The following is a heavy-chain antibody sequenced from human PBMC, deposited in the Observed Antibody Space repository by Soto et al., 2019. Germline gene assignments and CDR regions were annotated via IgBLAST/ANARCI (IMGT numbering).Heavy chain of an antibody. Sequence: EVQLLESGGGLVQPGGSLRLSCAASGFTFSSYAMSWVRQAPGKGLEWVSAITGSGGSTYYTDSVKGRFTISRDNSNNTLYLQMHSLTAEDTAVYFCAKSVAGSTLAAVGYWGQGTLVTVSS. CDR3: AKSVAGSTLAAVGY. CDR2: ITGSGGST. V-gene: IGHV3-23*01. CDR1: GFTFSSYA. D-gene: IGHD6-19*01. J-gene: IGHJ4*02.